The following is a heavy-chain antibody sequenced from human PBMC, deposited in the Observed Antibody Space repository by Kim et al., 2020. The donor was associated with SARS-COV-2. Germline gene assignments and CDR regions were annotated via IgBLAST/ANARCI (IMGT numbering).Heavy chain of an antibody. CDR1: GFTFTSSA. V-gene: IGHV1-58*01. D-gene: IGHD3-22*01. CDR3: AAGGVRYYDSSGYSHYYYYGMDV. Sequence: SVKVSCKASGFTFTSSAVQWVRQARGQRLEWIGWIVVGSGNTNYAQKFQERVTITRDMSTSTAYMELSSLRPEDTAVYYCAAGGVRYYDSSGYSHYYYYGMDVWGQGTTVTVSS. CDR2: IVVGSGNT. J-gene: IGHJ6*02.